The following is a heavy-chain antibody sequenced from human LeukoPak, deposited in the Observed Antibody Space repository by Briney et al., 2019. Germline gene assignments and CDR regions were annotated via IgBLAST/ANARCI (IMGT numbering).Heavy chain of an antibody. J-gene: IGHJ4*02. Sequence: GGSLRLSCAASGFTFSSYSMNWVRQAPGEGLEWVSYISSSSSTIYYADSVKGRFTISRDNAKNSLYLQMNSLRDEDTAVYYCARAVYYYDSSGYYYPKGDYFDYWGQGTLVTVSS. CDR1: GFTFSSYS. D-gene: IGHD3-22*01. V-gene: IGHV3-48*02. CDR3: ARAVYYYDSSGYYYPKGDYFDY. CDR2: ISSSSSTI.